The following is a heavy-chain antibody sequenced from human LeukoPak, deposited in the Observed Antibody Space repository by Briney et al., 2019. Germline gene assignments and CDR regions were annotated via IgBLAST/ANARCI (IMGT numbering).Heavy chain of an antibody. CDR3: ARSYYYVRSAGGWFDP. CDR1: GFTLSSYW. D-gene: IGHD3-22*01. V-gene: IGHV3-33*08. Sequence: GGSLRLSCGASGFTLSSYWMKWARQAPGKGLERVEIIWYDGSKKHYADSGKGRFTISRDNSKNTLYLEMNSLRVEDTAVYYCARSYYYVRSAGGWFDPWGQGTLVTVSS. J-gene: IGHJ5*02. CDR2: IWYDGSKK.